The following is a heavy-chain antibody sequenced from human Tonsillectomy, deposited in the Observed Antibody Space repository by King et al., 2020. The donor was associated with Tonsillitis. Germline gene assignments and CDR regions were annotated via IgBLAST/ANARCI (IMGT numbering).Heavy chain of an antibody. Sequence: VQLVESGGGLVKSGGSLRLSCAASGFTFSSFSMNWVRQAPGRGLEWVSSISSGSSYKYYADSVKGRFTISRDNAKNSLYLQMNSLRAEETDVYYCARTHYDYGDYGWFDPWGQGTLVTVSS. D-gene: IGHD4-17*01. J-gene: IGHJ5*02. V-gene: IGHV3-21*01. CDR3: ARTHYDYGDYGWFDP. CDR1: GFTFSSFS. CDR2: ISSGSSYK.